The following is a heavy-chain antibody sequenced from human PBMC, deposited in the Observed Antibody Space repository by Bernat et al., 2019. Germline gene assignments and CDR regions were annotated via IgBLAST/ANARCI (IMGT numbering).Heavy chain of an antibody. CDR3: AKGRGYYDILTGYYTPQWYFDY. V-gene: IGHV3-23*01. Sequence: EVQLLESGGGLVQPGGSLRLSCAASGFTFSSYAMSWVRQAPGKGLEWVSAISGSGGSTYYADSVKGRFAISRDNSKNTLYLQMNSLRDEDTAVYYCAKGRGYYDILTGYYTPQWYFDYWGQGTLVTVSS. CDR1: GFTFSSYA. J-gene: IGHJ4*02. CDR2: ISGSGGST. D-gene: IGHD3-9*01.